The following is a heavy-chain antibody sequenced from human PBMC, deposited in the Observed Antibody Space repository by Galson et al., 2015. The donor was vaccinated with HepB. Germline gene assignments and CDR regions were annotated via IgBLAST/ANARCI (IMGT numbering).Heavy chain of an antibody. CDR1: GHTFTSYY. CDR3: ARAPMEWLRFLGYYYGMDV. D-gene: IGHD5-12*01. V-gene: IGHV1-46*01. Sequence: SVKVSCKASGHTFTSYYMHWVRQAPGQGLEWMGIINPSGGSTSYAQKFQGRVTMTRDTSTSTVYMELSSLRSEDTAVYYCARAPMEWLRFLGYYYGMDVWGQGTTVTVSS. CDR2: INPSGGST. J-gene: IGHJ6*02.